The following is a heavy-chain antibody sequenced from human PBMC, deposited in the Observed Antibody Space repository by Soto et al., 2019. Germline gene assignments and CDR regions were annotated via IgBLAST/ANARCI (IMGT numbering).Heavy chain of an antibody. J-gene: IGHJ4*02. V-gene: IGHV3-23*01. D-gene: IGHD6-13*01. CDR2: IDATGAYT. Sequence: EVQLLESGGGLVQPGGSLRLSCAPSGFTFSQYAMIWFRQTPGKWLEWVSAIDATGAYTYYTDSVRGRITVSRDNPTNRLYLQMSILRAEDTAVYYCAKLAPTSNTWYWGQGTVVTVSS. CDR3: AKLAPTSNTWY. CDR1: GFTFSQYA.